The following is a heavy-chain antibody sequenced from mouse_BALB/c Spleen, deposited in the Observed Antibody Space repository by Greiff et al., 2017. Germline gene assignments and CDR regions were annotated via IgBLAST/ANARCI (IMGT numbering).Heavy chain of an antibody. V-gene: IGHV1-87*01. CDR3: ARSDDGYYGAMDY. Sequence: QVQLQHSGAELARPGASVKLSCKASGYTFTSYWMQWVKQRPGQGLEWIGAIYPGDGDTRYTQKFKGKATLTADKSSSTAYMQLSSLASEDSAVYYCARSDDGYYGAMDYWGQGTSVTVSS. CDR2: IYPGDGDT. J-gene: IGHJ4*01. D-gene: IGHD2-3*01. CDR1: GYTFTSYW.